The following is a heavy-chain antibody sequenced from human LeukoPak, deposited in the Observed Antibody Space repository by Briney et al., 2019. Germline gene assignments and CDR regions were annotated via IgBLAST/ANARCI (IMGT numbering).Heavy chain of an antibody. D-gene: IGHD3-22*01. CDR3: ARTRITMVVGLASRFDY. Sequence: PGGSLRLSCAASGFTFSSYWMSWLRQAPGKGLEWVANIRQDGSEKYYVDSVKGRFTISRDNAKNSLYLQMNSLRAEDTAVYYCARTRITMVVGLASRFDYWGQGTLVTVSS. V-gene: IGHV3-7*01. J-gene: IGHJ4*02. CDR1: GFTFSSYW. CDR2: IRQDGSEK.